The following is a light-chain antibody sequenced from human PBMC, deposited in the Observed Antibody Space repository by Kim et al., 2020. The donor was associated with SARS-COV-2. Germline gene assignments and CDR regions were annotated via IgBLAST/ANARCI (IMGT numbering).Light chain of an antibody. Sequence: VLSQSPSTLSLSPGERATLSCRASQSVSSNSLAWYQQKPGQAPSLLIYGASSRESGIPDRFGGSGSGTDFTLTINRLEPEDFAVYFCQQYGSSPLTFGGGTKVDIK. CDR1: QSVSSNS. J-gene: IGKJ4*02. CDR3: QQYGSSPLT. V-gene: IGKV3-20*01. CDR2: GAS.